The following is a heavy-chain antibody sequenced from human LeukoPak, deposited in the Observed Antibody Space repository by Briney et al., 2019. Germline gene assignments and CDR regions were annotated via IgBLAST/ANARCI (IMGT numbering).Heavy chain of an antibody. D-gene: IGHD5-18*01. V-gene: IGHV5-51*01. CDR3: ARRVSYGHFDS. CDR2: IYPGDSDT. CDR1: GYSFTSYW. Sequence: GESLKISCKGSGYSFTSYWIGWVRQIPGKGLEWIGTIYPGDSDTRYSPSFQGQFTISADKSISTAYLQWSSLKDSDTGMYYCARRVSYGHFDSWGQGTLVTVSS. J-gene: IGHJ4*02.